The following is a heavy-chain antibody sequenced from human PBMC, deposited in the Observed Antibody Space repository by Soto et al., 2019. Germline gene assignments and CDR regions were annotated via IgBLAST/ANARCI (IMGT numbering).Heavy chain of an antibody. CDR1: GGSISSGGYY. D-gene: IGHD3-9*01. Sequence: QVQLQESGPGLVKPSQTLSLTCTVSGGSISSGGYYWSWIRQHPGKGLEWIGYIYYSGSTYYNPSLKSRGTQSGDHAKNQVSLKVSSLTAGDKAVYYCAGFDYPHHYGKGVWGQGATVTVSS. V-gene: IGHV4-31*03. CDR3: AGFDYPHHYGKGV. J-gene: IGHJ6*02. CDR2: IYYSGST.